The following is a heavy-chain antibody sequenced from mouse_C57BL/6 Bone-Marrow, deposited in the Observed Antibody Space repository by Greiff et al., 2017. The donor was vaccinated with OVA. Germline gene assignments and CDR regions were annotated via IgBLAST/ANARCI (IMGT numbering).Heavy chain of an antibody. J-gene: IGHJ3*01. Sequence: VQLQQSGAELVRPGASVKLSCKASGYTFTDYYINWVKQRPGQGLEWIARIYPGSGNTYYNEKFKGKATLTAEKSSSTAYMQLSSLTSEDSAFYFCAQLWYHEAYWGQGTLVTVSA. CDR3: AQLWYHEAY. D-gene: IGHD2-1*01. V-gene: IGHV1-76*01. CDR2: IYPGSGNT. CDR1: GYTFTDYY.